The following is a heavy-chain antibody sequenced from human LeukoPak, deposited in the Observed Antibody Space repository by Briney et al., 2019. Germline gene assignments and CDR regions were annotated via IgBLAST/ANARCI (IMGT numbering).Heavy chain of an antibody. J-gene: IGHJ4*02. Sequence: GGSLRLSCAASGVTFSSYGMHWVRQAPGKGLEWVAVISYDGSNKYYADSVKGRFTISRDNSKNTLYLQMNSLRAEDTAVYYCARDNTYYYDSSGYNYWGQGTLVTVSS. D-gene: IGHD3-22*01. CDR1: GVTFSSYG. V-gene: IGHV3-30*03. CDR2: ISYDGSNK. CDR3: ARDNTYYYDSSGYNY.